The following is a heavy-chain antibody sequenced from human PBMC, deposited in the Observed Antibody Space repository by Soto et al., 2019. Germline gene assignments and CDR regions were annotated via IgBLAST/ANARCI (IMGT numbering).Heavy chain of an antibody. D-gene: IGHD2-21*01. CDR2: ISGSGGST. Sequence: GGSLRLSCAASGFTFSSDAMSWVRQAPGKGLEWVSAISGSGGSTYYADSVKGRFTISRDNSKNTLYLQMNSLRAEDTAVYYCAKEHPETTYCVGDCYSPVDYGGKGTLVTASS. CDR1: GFTFSSDA. V-gene: IGHV3-23*01. J-gene: IGHJ4*02. CDR3: AKEHPETTYCVGDCYSPVDY.